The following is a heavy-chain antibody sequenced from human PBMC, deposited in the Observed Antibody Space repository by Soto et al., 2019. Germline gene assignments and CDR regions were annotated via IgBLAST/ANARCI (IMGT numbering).Heavy chain of an antibody. CDR2: INHSGST. CDR1: GGSFSGYY. Sequence: SETLSLTCAVYGGSFSGYYWSWILQPPGKGLEWIGEINHSGSTNYNPSLKSRVTISVDTSKNQFSLKLSSVTAADTAVYYCAREIRVNWFDPWGQGTLVTVSS. CDR3: AREIRVNWFDP. V-gene: IGHV4-34*01. J-gene: IGHJ5*02.